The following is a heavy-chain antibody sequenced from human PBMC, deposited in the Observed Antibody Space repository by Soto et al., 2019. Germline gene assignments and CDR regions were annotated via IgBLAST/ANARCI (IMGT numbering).Heavy chain of an antibody. Sequence: ASVKVSCKASGYPFTSYYLHWVRQAPGQGPEWMGRINVSDGSTRYAQNFQGRVAMTRDTSTTTVYMELSPLRSDDTAVYYCAREAAVAGTAFDHWGQGTLVTVSS. CDR3: AREAAVAGTAFDH. D-gene: IGHD6-19*01. J-gene: IGHJ5*02. CDR1: GYPFTSYY. V-gene: IGHV1-46*01. CDR2: INVSDGST.